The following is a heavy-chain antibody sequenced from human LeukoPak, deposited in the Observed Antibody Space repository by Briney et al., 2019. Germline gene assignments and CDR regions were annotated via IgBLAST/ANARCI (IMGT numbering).Heavy chain of an antibody. D-gene: IGHD1-1*01. CDR1: GLTFSSYA. CDR2: ISNDGGST. Sequence: GGSLRLSCSASGLTFSSYAMHWVRQAPGKGLRYVSAISNDGGSTYYADSMKDRFTISRDNSKNTLYLQMSSLRAEDTAVYYCVKDLSGNFYFDYWGQGTLVTVSS. CDR3: VKDLSGNFYFDY. J-gene: IGHJ4*02. V-gene: IGHV3-64D*09.